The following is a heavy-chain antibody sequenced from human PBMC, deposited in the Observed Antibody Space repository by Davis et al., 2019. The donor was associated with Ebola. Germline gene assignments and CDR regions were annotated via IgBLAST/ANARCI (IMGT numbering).Heavy chain of an antibody. V-gene: IGHV3-7*01. CDR3: ARDSSTTNWPYYFDY. D-gene: IGHD2-2*01. CDR2: IKQDGSEK. J-gene: IGHJ4*02. Sequence: PGGSLRLSCAASGVRFSNYWMNWVRQAPGKGLEWVANIKQDGSEKYDVDSVKGRFTISRDNSKNSLYLQMNSLRAEDTAVYYCARDSSTTNWPYYFDYWGQGIQVTVSS. CDR1: GVRFSNYW.